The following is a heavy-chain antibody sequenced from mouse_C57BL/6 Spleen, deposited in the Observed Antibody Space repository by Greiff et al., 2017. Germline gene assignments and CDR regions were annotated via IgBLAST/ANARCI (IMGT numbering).Heavy chain of an antibody. CDR2: ICPGSGST. V-gene: IGHV1-75*01. Sequence: QVQLQQSGPELVKPGASVKISCKASGYTFTDYYINWVKQRPGQGLEWIGWICPGSGSTYYNEKFKGKATLTVDKSSSTAYMLLSSLSSDDSAVYFCAREDYYGSSLYYFDYWGQGTTLTVSS. D-gene: IGHD1-1*01. CDR1: GYTFTDYY. J-gene: IGHJ2*01. CDR3: AREDYYGSSLYYFDY.